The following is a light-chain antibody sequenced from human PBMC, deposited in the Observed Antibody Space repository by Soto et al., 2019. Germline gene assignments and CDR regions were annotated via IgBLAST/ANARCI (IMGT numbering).Light chain of an antibody. J-gene: IGLJ1*01. V-gene: IGLV1-44*01. Sequence: QSVLTQPPSASGTPGQRVTISCSTSSSNFGDIAVNWYQHVPGTAPKLLFYSYDQRPSGVPDRFFGSKSGTSASLSISGLQSEDEADYYCAAWDASLDGYVFGTGTKVTVL. CDR2: SYD. CDR1: SSNFGDIA. CDR3: AAWDASLDGYV.